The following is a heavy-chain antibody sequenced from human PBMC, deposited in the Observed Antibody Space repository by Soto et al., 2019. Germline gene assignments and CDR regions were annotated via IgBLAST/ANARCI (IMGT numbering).Heavy chain of an antibody. J-gene: IGHJ4*02. Sequence: GGSLRLSCAASGFTFSSYGMHWVRQAPGKGLEWVAVIWYDGSNKYYADSVKGRFTISRDNSKNTLYLQMNSLRAEDTAVYYCARDRTDSSSWYFIWGQGTLVTVSS. D-gene: IGHD6-13*01. V-gene: IGHV3-33*01. CDR2: IWYDGSNK. CDR3: ARDRTDSSSWYFI. CDR1: GFTFSSYG.